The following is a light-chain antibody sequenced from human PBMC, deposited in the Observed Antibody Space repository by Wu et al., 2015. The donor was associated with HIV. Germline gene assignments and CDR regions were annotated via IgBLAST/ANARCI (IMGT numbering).Light chain of an antibody. CDR1: QSISSSY. CDR3: QQYGSSPGT. Sequence: EIVLTQSPGTLSLSPGERATLSCRASQSISSSYLAWYQQKPGQAPRLLIYDASNRATGIPDRFSGSGSGTDFTLTISRLEPEDFVVYYCQQYGSSPGTFGQGTKVEIK. CDR2: DAS. J-gene: IGKJ1*01. V-gene: IGKV3-20*01.